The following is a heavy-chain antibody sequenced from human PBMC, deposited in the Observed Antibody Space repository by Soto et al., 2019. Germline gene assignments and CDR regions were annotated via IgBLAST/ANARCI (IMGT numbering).Heavy chain of an antibody. Sequence: QVQLQESGPGLVKPSQTLSLTCTVSGGSISRGGTYWSWIRQHPGKGLEWLGYIYYNGDTYYNPSLKSRVTISLDTSKNQCSLNLSSVTAADTAVYYCARSPDYGDYGAFGYWGQGTLVTVSS. CDR2: IYYNGDT. V-gene: IGHV4-31*03. CDR1: GGSISRGGTY. CDR3: ARSPDYGDYGAFGY. D-gene: IGHD4-17*01. J-gene: IGHJ4*02.